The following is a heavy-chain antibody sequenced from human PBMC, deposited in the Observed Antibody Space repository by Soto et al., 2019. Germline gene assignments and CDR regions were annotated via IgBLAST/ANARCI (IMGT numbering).Heavy chain of an antibody. J-gene: IGHJ4*02. CDR1: GFTFSSYS. CDR3: ARDPYYYDSSGHSDY. D-gene: IGHD3-22*01. Sequence: GSLRLSCAASGFTFSSYSMSWVRQAPGKGLEWVSYISSSSSTIYYADSVKGRFTISRDNAKNSLYLQMNSLRDEDTAVYYCARDPYYYDSSGHSDYWGQGTLVTVSS. CDR2: ISSSSSTI. V-gene: IGHV3-48*02.